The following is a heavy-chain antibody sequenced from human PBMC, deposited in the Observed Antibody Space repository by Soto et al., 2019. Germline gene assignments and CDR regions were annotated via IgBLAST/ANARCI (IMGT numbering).Heavy chain of an antibody. CDR3: AREPDSSGWERDY. D-gene: IGHD6-19*01. CDR2: IYSGGST. V-gene: IGHV3-66*01. CDR1: GFTVSSNY. Sequence: GGSLRLSCAASGFTVSSNYMSWVRQAPGKGLEWVSVIYSGGSTYYADSVKGRFTISRDNSKNSLYLQMNSLRDEDTAVYYCAREPDSSGWERDYWGQGTLVTVSS. J-gene: IGHJ4*02.